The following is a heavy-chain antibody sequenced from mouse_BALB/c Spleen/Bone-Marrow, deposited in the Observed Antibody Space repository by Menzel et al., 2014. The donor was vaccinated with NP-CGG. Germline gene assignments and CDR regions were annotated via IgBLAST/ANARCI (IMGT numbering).Heavy chain of an antibody. V-gene: IGHV1-69*01. J-gene: IGHJ4*01. Sequence: QVQLQQSGAELGMPGASVKMSCKASGYTFTDNWIYWVKQRPGQGLEWIGAIDTSDSYTNYNQKFMGKASLTVDASSSTAYMQVSSLTSDDFAVYYCARGGHDFSLDSWGQGTSVTVSS. CDR2: IDTSDSYT. CDR3: ARGGHDFSLDS. CDR1: GYTFTDNW. D-gene: IGHD2-4*01.